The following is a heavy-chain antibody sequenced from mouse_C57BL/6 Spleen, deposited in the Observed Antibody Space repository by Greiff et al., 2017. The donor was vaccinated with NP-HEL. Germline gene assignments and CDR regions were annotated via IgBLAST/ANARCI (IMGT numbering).Heavy chain of an antibody. CDR3: ARGGQLRLYFDY. D-gene: IGHD3-2*02. CDR2: INPSNGGT. J-gene: IGHJ2*01. V-gene: IGHV1-53*01. Sequence: QVQLQQPGTELVKPGASVKLSCKASGYTFTSYWMHWVKQRPGQGLEWIGNINPSNGGTNYNEKFKSKATLAVDKSSSTAYMQLSSLTSEDSAVYYCARGGQLRLYFDYWGQGTTLTVSS. CDR1: GYTFTSYW.